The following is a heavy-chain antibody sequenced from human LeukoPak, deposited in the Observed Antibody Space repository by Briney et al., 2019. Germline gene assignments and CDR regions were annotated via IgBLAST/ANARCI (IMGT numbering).Heavy chain of an antibody. J-gene: IGHJ5*02. Sequence: SVKVSCKASGGTFSSYAISWVRQAPGQGLEWMGGIIPIFGTANYARKFQGRVTITADKSTSTAYMELSSLRSEDTAVYYCARQYSNNWYDDRGWFDPWGQGTLVTVSS. CDR1: GGTFSSYA. V-gene: IGHV1-69*06. CDR3: ARQYSNNWYDDRGWFDP. CDR2: IIPIFGTA. D-gene: IGHD6-13*01.